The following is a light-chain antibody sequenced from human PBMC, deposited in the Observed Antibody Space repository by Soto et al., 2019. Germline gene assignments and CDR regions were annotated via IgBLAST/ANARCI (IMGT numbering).Light chain of an antibody. V-gene: IGLV1-40*01. Sequence: QSVLTQPPSVSGAPGQRVTISCTGSSSNIGAGFDVHWYQQFPGTAPKLVIHGNNNRPSGVPDRFSGSNSGTSASLAITGLQAEDEADYYCQSYDSSLSAPVVFGGGTKLTVL. CDR1: SSNIGAGFD. CDR3: QSYDSSLSAPVV. CDR2: GNN. J-gene: IGLJ2*01.